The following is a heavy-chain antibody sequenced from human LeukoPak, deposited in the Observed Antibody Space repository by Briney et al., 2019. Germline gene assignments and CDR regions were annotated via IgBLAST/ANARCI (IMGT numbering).Heavy chain of an antibody. J-gene: IGHJ4*02. V-gene: IGHV1-18*01. Sequence: ASVKVSCKASGYIFTSYGISWVRQAPGQGLEWMGWISAYNGNTNYAQKLQGRVTMTTDTSTSTAYMELRSLRSNDTAVYYCASTPLVQGRMTTVTTLGPHWGQGTLVTVSS. CDR3: ASTPLVQGRMTTVTTLGPH. CDR1: GYIFTSYG. D-gene: IGHD4-17*01. CDR2: ISAYNGNT.